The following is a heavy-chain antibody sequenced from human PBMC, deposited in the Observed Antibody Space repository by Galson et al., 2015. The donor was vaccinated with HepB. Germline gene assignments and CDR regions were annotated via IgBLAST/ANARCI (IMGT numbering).Heavy chain of an antibody. Sequence: QSGAEVKKPGESLKISCKGSGSSFTSYWIGWVRQMPGKGLEWMGIIYPGDSDTRYSPSFQGQVTISADKSISTAYLQWSSLKAADTAMYYCARQYYYGSGSPPAPLDYWGQGTLVTVSS. J-gene: IGHJ4*02. D-gene: IGHD3-10*01. V-gene: IGHV5-51*01. CDR1: GSSFTSYW. CDR3: ARQYYYGSGSPPAPLDY. CDR2: IYPGDSDT.